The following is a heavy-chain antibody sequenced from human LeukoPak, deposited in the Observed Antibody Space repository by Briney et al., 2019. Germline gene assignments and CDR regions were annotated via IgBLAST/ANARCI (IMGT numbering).Heavy chain of an antibody. D-gene: IGHD6-13*01. J-gene: IGHJ4*02. CDR2: ISSSGSTI. CDR1: GGSISSGGYY. CDR3: ASGGSWPYPGYFDY. V-gene: IGHV3-11*01. Sequence: PSETLSLTCTVSGGSISSGGYYWSWIRQAPGKGLEWVSYISSSGSTIYYADSVKGRFTISRDNAKNSLYLQMNSLRAEDTAVYYCASGGSWPYPGYFDYWGQGTLVTVPS.